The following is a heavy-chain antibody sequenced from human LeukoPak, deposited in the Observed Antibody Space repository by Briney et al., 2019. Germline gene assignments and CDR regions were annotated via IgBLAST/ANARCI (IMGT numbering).Heavy chain of an antibody. CDR3: ARDRLDTAMGFDY. Sequence: SETLSLTCTVSGGSISSSSKFWGWIRLPPGKGLAWIGSIYYSGLTYCNPSLQSRVTISVDTSKNHFSLRLTSVAAADTAVYYCARDRLDTAMGFDYWGQGSLVTVSS. J-gene: IGHJ4*02. CDR2: IYYSGLT. CDR1: GGSISSSSKF. V-gene: IGHV4-39*07. D-gene: IGHD5-18*01.